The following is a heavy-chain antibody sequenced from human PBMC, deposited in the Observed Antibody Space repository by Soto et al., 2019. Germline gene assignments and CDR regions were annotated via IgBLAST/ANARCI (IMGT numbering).Heavy chain of an antibody. V-gene: IGHV3-30*18. Sequence: PGGSLRLSCGDSGFTFSNYGMHWVRQAPGKGLEWVAGIPYDGSNKHYADSAEGRFTISRDNSKSTVYLQMNSLRAEDTAIYYCAKDTYYYDSSGYYVFDYWGQGALVTVSS. CDR2: IPYDGSNK. CDR1: GFTFSNYG. CDR3: AKDTYYYDSSGYYVFDY. J-gene: IGHJ4*02. D-gene: IGHD3-22*01.